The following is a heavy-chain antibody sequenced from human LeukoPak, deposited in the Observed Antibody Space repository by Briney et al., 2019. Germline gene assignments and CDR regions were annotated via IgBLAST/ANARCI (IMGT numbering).Heavy chain of an antibody. Sequence: GGSLRLSCAASGFTFSSYGMHWVRQAPGKGLEWVAFIRYDGSNKYYADSVKGRFTISRDNSKNTLYLQMNSLRAEDTAVYYCATCIIVVVPAATNDYFDYWGQGTLVTVSS. CDR2: IRYDGSNK. J-gene: IGHJ4*02. D-gene: IGHD2-2*01. CDR1: GFTFSSYG. CDR3: ATCIIVVVPAATNDYFDY. V-gene: IGHV3-30*02.